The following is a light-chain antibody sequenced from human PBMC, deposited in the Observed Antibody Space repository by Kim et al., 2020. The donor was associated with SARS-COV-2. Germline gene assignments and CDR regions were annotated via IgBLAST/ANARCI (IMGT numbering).Light chain of an antibody. V-gene: IGLV1-51*01. Sequence: GQKVTISCSGCSSNIGNNYVSWYQQLPGTAPKLLIYDNNQRPSGIPDRFSGSKSGTSATLGITGLQTGDEADYYCGTWDSSLSAVVFGGGTQLTVL. J-gene: IGLJ2*01. CDR2: DNN. CDR1: SSNIGNNY. CDR3: GTWDSSLSAVV.